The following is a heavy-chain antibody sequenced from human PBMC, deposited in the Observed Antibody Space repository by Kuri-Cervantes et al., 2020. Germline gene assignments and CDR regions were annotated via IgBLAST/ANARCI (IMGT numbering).Heavy chain of an antibody. CDR3: ARDGGYDFWSGYYSVYYYYGMDV. J-gene: IGHJ6*02. CDR2: IYSGGST. D-gene: IGHD3-3*01. Sequence: GGSLRLSCAASGFTVSSNYMSWVRQAPGKGLEWVSVIYSGGSTYYADSVKGRFTISRDNSKNTLYLQTNSLRAEDTAVYYCARDGGYDFWSGYYSVYYYYGMDVWGQGTTVTVSS. V-gene: IGHV3-53*01. CDR1: GFTVSSNY.